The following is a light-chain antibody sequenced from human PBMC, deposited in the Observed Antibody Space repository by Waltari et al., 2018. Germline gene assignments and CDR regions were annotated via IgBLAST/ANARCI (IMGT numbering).Light chain of an antibody. CDR2: DVS. J-gene: IGLJ2*01. V-gene: IGLV2-14*03. CDR3: SSYTLTNPVV. CDR1: SNDIGANDY. Sequence: QSVVTQPTSVSGSPGQSISISCTGTSNDIGANDYVSWYQQHPGRAPQLVIYDVSVRPAGVSIRFSCSKSGNTASLTISWLQAEDEALYYCSSYTLTNPVVFGGGTKLTVL.